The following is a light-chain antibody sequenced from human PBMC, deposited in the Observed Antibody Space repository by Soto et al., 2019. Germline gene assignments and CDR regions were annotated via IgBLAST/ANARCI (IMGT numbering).Light chain of an antibody. CDR1: QSISNW. V-gene: IGKV1-5*03. CDR3: QCGVT. J-gene: IGKJ4*01. CDR2: KAS. Sequence: DIQMTQSPSTLSASVGERVTITCRASQSISNWLAWYQQKPGQAPKLLIYKASSLESGVPSRFSGSGSGTEFTLTISSLQPDDFATYYGQCGVTFGGGTKVEIK.